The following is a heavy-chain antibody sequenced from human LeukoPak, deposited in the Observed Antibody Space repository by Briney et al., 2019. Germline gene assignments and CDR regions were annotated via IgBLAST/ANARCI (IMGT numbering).Heavy chain of an antibody. CDR2: IYTSGST. J-gene: IGHJ4*02. Sequence: SETLSLTCTVSGGSISSYYWSWIRQPAGKGLEWIGRIYTSGSTNYNPSLKSRVTMSVDTSKNQFSLKLSSVTAADTAVYYCAGTVEAVAAAGYAYWGQGTLVTVSS. V-gene: IGHV4-4*07. D-gene: IGHD6-13*01. CDR3: AGTVEAVAAAGYAY. CDR1: GGSISSYY.